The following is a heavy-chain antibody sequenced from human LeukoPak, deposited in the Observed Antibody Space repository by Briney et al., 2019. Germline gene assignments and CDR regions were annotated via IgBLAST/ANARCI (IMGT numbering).Heavy chain of an antibody. Sequence: SETLSLTCAVYGGSFSGYYWSWIRQPPGKGLEWIGEINHSGSTNYNPSLKSRVTISVDTSKNQFSLKLSSVTAADTAVYYCARGISTMVRGVIITTNYNWYFDLWGRGTLVTVSS. D-gene: IGHD3-10*01. J-gene: IGHJ2*01. CDR2: INHSGST. CDR3: ARGISTMVRGVIITTNYNWYFDL. V-gene: IGHV4-34*01. CDR1: GGSFSGYY.